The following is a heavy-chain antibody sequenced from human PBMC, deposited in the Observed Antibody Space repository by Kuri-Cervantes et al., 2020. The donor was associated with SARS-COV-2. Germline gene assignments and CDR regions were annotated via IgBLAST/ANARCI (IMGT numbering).Heavy chain of an antibody. CDR2: IKQDGSEN. V-gene: IGHV3-7*01. J-gene: IGHJ6*03. Sequence: GESLEISCAASGFTCSRYWMSWVRQAPGKGLEWVANIKQDGSENYYVDSVKGRFTISRDNAKNSLYLQMNSLRAEDTAVYYCESSRGYSGYDFYYSYYMAVWGKGTTVTVSS. CDR1: GFTCSRYW. D-gene: IGHD5-12*01. CDR3: ESSRGYSGYDFYYSYYMAV.